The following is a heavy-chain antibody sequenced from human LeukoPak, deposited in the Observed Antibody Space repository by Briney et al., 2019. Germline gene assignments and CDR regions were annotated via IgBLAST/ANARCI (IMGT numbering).Heavy chain of an antibody. CDR1: GGTFSGYY. D-gene: IGHD2-15*01. Sequence: PSETLSLTCAVYGGTFSGYYWSWIRQPPGKGLEWIGYIYYTGSTNYNPSLKSRVTISVDTSKNQFSLKLSSVTAADTAVYYCARATGVGYCSGGSCYPGWPGIYYYGMDVWGQGTTVTVSS. CDR3: ARATGVGYCSGGSCYPGWPGIYYYGMDV. CDR2: IYYTGST. J-gene: IGHJ6*02. V-gene: IGHV4-59*01.